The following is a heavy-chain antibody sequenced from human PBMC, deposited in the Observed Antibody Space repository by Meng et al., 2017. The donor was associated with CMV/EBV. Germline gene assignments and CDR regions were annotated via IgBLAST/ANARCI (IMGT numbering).Heavy chain of an antibody. D-gene: IGHD2-2*01. CDR3: ARHQFKGYCSSTSCYHAFDI. CDR1: GYNFANSW. V-gene: IGHV5-51*01. Sequence: GESLKISCKGSGYNFANSWIVWVRQMPGKGLEWMGIIYPGDSDTRYSPSFQGQVTISADKSISTAYLQWSSLKASDTAMYYCARHQFKGYCSSTSCYHAFDIWGQGTMVTVSS. J-gene: IGHJ3*02. CDR2: IYPGDSDT.